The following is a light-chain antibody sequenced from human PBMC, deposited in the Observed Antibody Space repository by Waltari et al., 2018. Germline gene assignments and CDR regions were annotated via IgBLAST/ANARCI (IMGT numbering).Light chain of an antibody. V-gene: IGLV2-14*01. Sequence: SALTQPASVSGSPGPSITIPRTGTSSDVGGYNYVSWYQQHPGKAPKPMIYEVSNRPSGVSNRFSGSKSGNTASLTISGLQTEDEADYYCSSYTSSSLVVFGGGTKLTVL. CDR3: SSYTSSSLVV. CDR1: SSDVGGYNY. CDR2: EVS. J-gene: IGLJ2*01.